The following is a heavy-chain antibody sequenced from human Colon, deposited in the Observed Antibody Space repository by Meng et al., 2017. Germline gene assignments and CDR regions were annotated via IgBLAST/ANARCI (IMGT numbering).Heavy chain of an antibody. D-gene: IGHD1-7*01. CDR1: VSVNSSYC. CDR3: ARGGELWPQG. J-gene: IGHJ4*02. V-gene: IGHV4-59*01. CDR2: ICYSGSP. Sequence: QVQLQESGPGLVRPSETLSLSSTVFVSVNSSYCWNWIRQSPRKGLEWIXSICYSGSPNYNPSLKSRVTISVVTSKKISLTLASVTPDDTAVYYCARGGELWPQGWGQGSLVTVSS.